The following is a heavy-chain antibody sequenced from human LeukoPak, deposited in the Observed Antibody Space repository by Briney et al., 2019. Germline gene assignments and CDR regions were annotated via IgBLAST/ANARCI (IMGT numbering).Heavy chain of an antibody. Sequence: GGSLRLSCAASGFTFSSYSMNWVGQAPGRGLEWVSSISSSSSYIYYADSVKGRFTSSRDNAKNSLYLQMNSLRAEDTAVYYCARYVGATPLPWGQGTLVTVSS. V-gene: IGHV3-21*01. CDR1: GFTFSSYS. CDR3: ARYVGATPLP. D-gene: IGHD1-26*01. J-gene: IGHJ5*02. CDR2: ISSSSSYI.